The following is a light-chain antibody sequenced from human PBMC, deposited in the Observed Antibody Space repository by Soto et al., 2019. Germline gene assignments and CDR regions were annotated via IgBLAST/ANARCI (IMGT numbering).Light chain of an antibody. CDR2: KAS. CDR1: QNINRW. J-gene: IGKJ4*01. CDR3: LQYNVYPLT. V-gene: IGKV1-5*03. Sequence: DIQMTQSPSTLSASVGDRVTITCRASQNINRWLAWYQQRPGKAPNLLIHKASTLEAGVPSRFSGSASGTKFTLTISSLLPDDFAAYFCLQYNVYPLTFGGGTKVDIK.